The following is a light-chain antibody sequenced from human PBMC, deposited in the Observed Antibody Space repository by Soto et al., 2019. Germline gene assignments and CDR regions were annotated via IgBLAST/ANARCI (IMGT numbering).Light chain of an antibody. V-gene: IGLV2-14*01. CDR1: SSDVGGYNY. J-gene: IGLJ1*01. CDR3: SSYTSSSTLV. Sequence: QSLLTQPGSMSGSPGQSITISCPGTSSDVGGYNYVSWYHQHPGKAPKQMIYDVSTRPLGVSNCFSGYMYGHTASLPISGLQAEDQADYYCSSYTSSSTLVFGTGTKVTV. CDR2: DVS.